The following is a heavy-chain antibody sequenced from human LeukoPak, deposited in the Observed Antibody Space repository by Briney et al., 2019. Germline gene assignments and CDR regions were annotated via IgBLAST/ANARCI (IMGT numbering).Heavy chain of an antibody. J-gene: IGHJ4*02. V-gene: IGHV3-48*01. CDR2: ISSSSSTI. CDR3: ASDSPDSSGYYPLGY. CDR1: GFTFSSYS. D-gene: IGHD3-22*01. Sequence: GGSLRLSCAASGFTFSSYSMNWVRQAPGKGLEWVSYISSSSSTIYYADSVKGRFTISRDNAKNSLYLQMNSLRAEDTAVYYCASDSPDSSGYYPLGYWGQGTLVTVSS.